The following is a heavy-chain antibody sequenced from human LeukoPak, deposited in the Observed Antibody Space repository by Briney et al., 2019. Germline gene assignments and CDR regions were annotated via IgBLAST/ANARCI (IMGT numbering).Heavy chain of an antibody. CDR1: GFTFSNFL. V-gene: IGHV3-23*01. CDR2: ISGSGGST. Sequence: GGSLRLSCAASGFTFSNFLMTWVRQAPGKGPEWVSAISGSGGSTYYADSVKGRFTISRDNSKSTLYLQMNSLKAEDTAIYYCAREVGTPQAFDIWGQGTMVTVSS. CDR3: AREVGTPQAFDI. J-gene: IGHJ3*02. D-gene: IGHD1-26*01.